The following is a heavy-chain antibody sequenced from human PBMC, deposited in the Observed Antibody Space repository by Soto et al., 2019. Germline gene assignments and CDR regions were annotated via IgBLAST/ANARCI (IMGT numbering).Heavy chain of an antibody. CDR3: AIYRKVVAATFFDY. D-gene: IGHD2-15*01. CDR1: GGSFSGYY. Sequence: SETLSLTCAVYGGSFSGYYWSWIRQPPGKGLEWIGEINHSGSTNYNPSLKSRVTISVDTSKNQFSLKLSSVTAADTAVYYCAIYRKVVAATFFDYWGQGTLVTVSS. V-gene: IGHV4-34*01. CDR2: INHSGST. J-gene: IGHJ4*02.